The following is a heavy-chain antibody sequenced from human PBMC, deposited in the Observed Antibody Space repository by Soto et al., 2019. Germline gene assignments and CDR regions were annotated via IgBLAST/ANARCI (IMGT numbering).Heavy chain of an antibody. CDR2: IYYSGST. CDR1: GGSISSGGYY. Sequence: SETLSLTCTVSGGSISSGGYYWSWIRQHPGKGLEWIGYIYYSGSTYYNPSLKSRVTISVDTSKNQFSLKLSSVTAADTAVYYGARDSTGYCSGGSCHNSGWPRRWADTAYYYGMDVWGQGTTVTVSS. J-gene: IGHJ6*01. CDR3: ARDSTGYCSGGSCHNSGWPRRWADTAYYYGMDV. V-gene: IGHV4-31*03. D-gene: IGHD2-15*01.